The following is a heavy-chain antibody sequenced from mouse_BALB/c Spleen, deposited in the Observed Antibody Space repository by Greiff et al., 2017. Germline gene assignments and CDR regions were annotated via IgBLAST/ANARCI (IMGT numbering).Heavy chain of an antibody. D-gene: IGHD2-3*01. Sequence: EVQRVESGGGLVKPGGSLKLSCAASGFTFSSYAMSWVRQTPEKRLEWVASISSGGSTYYPDSVKGRFTISRDNARNILYLQMSSLRSEDTAMYYCARGPGYYAWFAYWGQGTLVTVSA. CDR1: GFTFSSYA. CDR2: ISSGGST. CDR3: ARGPGYYAWFAY. J-gene: IGHJ3*01. V-gene: IGHV5-6-5*01.